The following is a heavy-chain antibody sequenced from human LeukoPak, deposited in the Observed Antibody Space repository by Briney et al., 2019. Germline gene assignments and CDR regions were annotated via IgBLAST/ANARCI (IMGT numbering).Heavy chain of an antibody. CDR1: GFTFSSYA. V-gene: IGHV3-23*01. J-gene: IGHJ4*02. D-gene: IGHD3-22*01. Sequence: GGSLRLSCAASGFTFSSYAMSWVRQAPGKGLEWVSAISGSGGSTYYADSVKGRFTISRDNSKNTLYLQMNSLKAEDTAVYYCAKPPSYYYDSSGFVLDYWGQGALVTVSS. CDR3: AKPPSYYYDSSGFVLDY. CDR2: ISGSGGST.